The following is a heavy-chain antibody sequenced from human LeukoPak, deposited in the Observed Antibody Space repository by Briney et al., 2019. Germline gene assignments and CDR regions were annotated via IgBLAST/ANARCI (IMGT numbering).Heavy chain of an antibody. Sequence: PGGSLRLSCAASGFTVSSNYMSWVRQAPGKGLEWVSVIYSGGSTYYADSVKGRFTISRDNSKNTLYLQMNSLRAEDTAVYYCARGIEYYDILTGYYNWYFDLWGRGTLVTVSS. D-gene: IGHD3-9*01. V-gene: IGHV3-53*01. J-gene: IGHJ2*01. CDR2: IYSGGST. CDR3: ARGIEYYDILTGYYNWYFDL. CDR1: GFTVSSNY.